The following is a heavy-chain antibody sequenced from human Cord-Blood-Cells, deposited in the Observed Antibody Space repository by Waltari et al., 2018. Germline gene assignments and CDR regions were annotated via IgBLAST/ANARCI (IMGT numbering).Heavy chain of an antibody. V-gene: IGHV3-53*01. Sequence: EVPLVESGGGLIQPGGSLRLSCAGSGLTVSSNYRSWVRQAPGKGLEWVSVIYSGGSTYYADSVKGRFTISRDNSKNTLYLQMNSLRAEDTAVYYCATATPKAFDIWGQGTMVTVSS. J-gene: IGHJ3*02. CDR1: GLTVSSNY. CDR3: ATATPKAFDI. CDR2: IYSGGST.